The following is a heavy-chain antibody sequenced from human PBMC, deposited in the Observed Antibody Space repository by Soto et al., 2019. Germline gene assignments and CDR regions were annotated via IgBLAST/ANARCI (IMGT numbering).Heavy chain of an antibody. V-gene: IGHV3-30*18. J-gene: IGHJ4*02. Sequence: QVDLVESGGGVVQPGRPLRLSCAASGFSFSSHGMHWVRQGPGKGLEWLAVITHDGVTTYYADSVKGRFSVSRDNAKNTLSLQMNSLGAEATAQYYCAKDREDTTMTFDNWGQGTLVTVSS. CDR3: AKDREDTTMTFDN. CDR1: GFSFSSHG. D-gene: IGHD5-18*01. CDR2: ITHDGVTT.